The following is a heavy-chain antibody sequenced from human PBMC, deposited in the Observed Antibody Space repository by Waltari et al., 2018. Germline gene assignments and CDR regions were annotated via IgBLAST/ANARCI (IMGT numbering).Heavy chain of an antibody. V-gene: IGHV5-51*04. CDR2: IYPGDSDT. Sequence: EVQLVQSGAEVKKPGESLKISCKGSGYSFTSYWIGWVRQMPGKGLEWMGIIYPGDSDTRYSPSFQGQVTISADKPISTAYLQWSSLKASDTAMYYCARHGTRTPDPQWLVPWYFDYWGQGTLVTVSS. D-gene: IGHD6-19*01. CDR3: ARHGTRTPDPQWLVPWYFDY. J-gene: IGHJ4*02. CDR1: GYSFTSYW.